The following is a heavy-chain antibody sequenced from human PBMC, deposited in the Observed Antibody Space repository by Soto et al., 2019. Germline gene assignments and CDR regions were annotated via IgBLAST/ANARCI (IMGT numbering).Heavy chain of an antibody. CDR2: IIPMFGGT. Sequence: QVQVVQSGAEVKKPGSSVKVSCKASGGTFSSYTITWVRQAPGQGLEWLGRIIPMFGGTNYAQKFQDRLTMSADRPTTTAYMELSSLTSADTAVYYCVRDWESTTQTWGFGDSWGQGTLVTVSS. CDR1: GGTFSSYT. D-gene: IGHD3-10*01. J-gene: IGHJ4*02. CDR3: VRDWESTTQTWGFGDS. V-gene: IGHV1-69*04.